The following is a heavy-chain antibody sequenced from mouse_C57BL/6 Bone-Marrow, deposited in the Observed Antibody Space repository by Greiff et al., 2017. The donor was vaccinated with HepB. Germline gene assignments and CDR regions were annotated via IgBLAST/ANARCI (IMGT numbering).Heavy chain of an antibody. V-gene: IGHV1-39*01. CDR3: AREGGLRRPLDY. J-gene: IGHJ2*01. Sequence: LVESGPELVKPGASVKISCKASGYSFTDYNMNWVKQSNGKSLEWIGVINPNYGTTSYNQKFKGKATLTVDRSSSTAYMQLNSLTSEDSAVYYWAREGGLRRPLDYWGQGTTLTVSS. CDR1: GYSFTDYN. D-gene: IGHD2-4*01. CDR2: INPNYGTT.